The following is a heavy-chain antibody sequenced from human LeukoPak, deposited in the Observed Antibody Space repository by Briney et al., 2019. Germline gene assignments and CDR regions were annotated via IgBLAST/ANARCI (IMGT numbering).Heavy chain of an antibody. D-gene: IGHD5-18*01. V-gene: IGHV1-18*01. CDR1: GYTFTSYG. CDR3: ARDPAGGSYGFFDFDY. CDR2: ISAYNGNT. J-gene: IGHJ4*02. Sequence: ASVKVSCKASGYTFTSYGISWVRQAPGQGLEWMGWISAYNGNTNYAQKLQGRVTMTTDTSTSTAYMELRSLRSDDTAVYYCARDPAGGSYGFFDFDYWGQGTLVTVSS.